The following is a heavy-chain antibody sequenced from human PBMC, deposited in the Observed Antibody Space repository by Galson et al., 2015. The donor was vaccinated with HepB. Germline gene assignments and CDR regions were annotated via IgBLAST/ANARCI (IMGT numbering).Heavy chain of an antibody. J-gene: IGHJ5*01. CDR3: AKGSGLFDS. V-gene: IGHV3-23*01. CDR1: GFMFDTHA. D-gene: IGHD3/OR15-3a*01. CDR2: ISGDGGSS. Sequence: SLRLSCAASGFMFDTHAMSWVRQVPGKGLKWVSGISGDGGSSFYADSVKGRFTISKDNSKDTVYLPINSARDGDTAVYYCAKGSGLFDSWGQGILVTGSA.